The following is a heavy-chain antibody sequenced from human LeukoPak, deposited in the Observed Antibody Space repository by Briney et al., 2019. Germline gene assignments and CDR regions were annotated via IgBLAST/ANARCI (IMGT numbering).Heavy chain of an antibody. V-gene: IGHV3-30-3*01. J-gene: IGHJ4*02. D-gene: IGHD6-19*01. CDR1: GFTFSTYA. CDR2: ISYDGGNK. Sequence: AGGSLRLSCAASGFTFSTYAMHWVRQAPGKGLEWVAVISYDGGNKYYADSVKGRFTISRDNSKNTLYLQINSLRAEDTAVYYCARDIEGQWPAFFDYWGQGTLVSVSS. CDR3: ARDIEGQWPAFFDY.